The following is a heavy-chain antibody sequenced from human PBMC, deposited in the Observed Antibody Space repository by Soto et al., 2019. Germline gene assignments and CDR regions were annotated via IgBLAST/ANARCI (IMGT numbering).Heavy chain of an antibody. J-gene: IGHJ5*02. CDR2: ISAYNGNT. CDR1: GYTFTSYG. V-gene: IGHV1-18*01. Sequence: GASVKVSCKASGYTFTSYGISWVRQAPGQGLEWMGWISAYNGNTNYAQKLQGRVTMTTDTSTSTAYMELRSLRSDDTAVYYCARDFTDSVVVVAENWFDPWGQGTLVIVSS. CDR3: ARDFTDSVVVVAENWFDP. D-gene: IGHD2-15*01.